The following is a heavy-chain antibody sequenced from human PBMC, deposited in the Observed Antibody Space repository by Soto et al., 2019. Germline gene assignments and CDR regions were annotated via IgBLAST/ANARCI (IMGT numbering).Heavy chain of an antibody. J-gene: IGHJ6*02. D-gene: IGHD3-3*01. CDR2: IKEDGSSK. V-gene: IGHV3-7*03. CDR1: GINFNDYW. Sequence: GGSLRLSCAASGINFNDYWMSWVRQAPGKGLEWVANIKEDGSSKYYVDSVKGRFIISRDNAKNSLYLQMNSLQTEDTAIYYCTRDGDFYGMDVWGQGATVTVSS. CDR3: TRDGDFYGMDV.